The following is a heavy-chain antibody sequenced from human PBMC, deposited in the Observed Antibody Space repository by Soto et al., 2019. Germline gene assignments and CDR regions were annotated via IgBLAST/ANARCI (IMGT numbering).Heavy chain of an antibody. V-gene: IGHV3-48*01. D-gene: IGHD1-26*01. Sequence: EVQLVESGGGLVQPGGSLRLSCVASGFTFNSYSMNWVRQAPGKGLEWVSYISSSSSTIYYADSVKGRFTISRDNAKNSLYLQMNSLRAEDTAGYYCARDERDSGNYFDYWGQGTLVTVSS. CDR2: ISSSSSTI. CDR3: ARDERDSGNYFDY. J-gene: IGHJ4*02. CDR1: GFTFNSYS.